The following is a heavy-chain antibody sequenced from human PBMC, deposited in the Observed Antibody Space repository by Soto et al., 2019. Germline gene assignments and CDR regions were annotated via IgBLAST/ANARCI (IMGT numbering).Heavy chain of an antibody. J-gene: IGHJ6*02. D-gene: IGHD3-3*01. Sequence: SETLSLTCTVSGGSISSYYWSWIRQPPGKGLEWIGYIYYSGSTNYNPSLKSRVTISVDTSKNQFSLKLSSVTAADTAVYYCARLHLDFGVDIDYMDVWGQGTTVIFCS. CDR2: IYYSGST. V-gene: IGHV4-59*01. CDR1: GGSISSYY. CDR3: ARLHLDFGVDIDYMDV.